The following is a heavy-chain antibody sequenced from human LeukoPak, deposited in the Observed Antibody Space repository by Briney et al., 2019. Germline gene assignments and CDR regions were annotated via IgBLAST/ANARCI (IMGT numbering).Heavy chain of an antibody. CDR2: ISSSSSYI. D-gene: IGHD6-19*01. V-gene: IGHV3-21*01. J-gene: IGHJ4*02. Sequence: GGSMRLSCAASGFTFSSYSMNWVRQAPGKGLEWVSSISSSSSYISYADSVEGRFTISRDNAKNSLYLQMNSLRAEDTAVYYCARAPRGSGWSHFFNWGQGTLVTVSS. CDR1: GFTFSSYS. CDR3: ARAPRGSGWSHFFN.